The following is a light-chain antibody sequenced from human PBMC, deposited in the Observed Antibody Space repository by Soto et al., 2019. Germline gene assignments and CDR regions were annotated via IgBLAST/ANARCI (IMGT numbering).Light chain of an antibody. Sequence: QSALTQTASVSGSPGQSITISCTGTSSDDGGYNYVSWYQQHPGKAPKLMIYEVSNRPSGVSNRFSGSKSGNTASLTISGLQAEDEADYYCSSYTSSSTPYVFGTGTKLTVL. CDR3: SSYTSSSTPYV. CDR1: SSDDGGYNY. CDR2: EVS. V-gene: IGLV2-14*01. J-gene: IGLJ1*01.